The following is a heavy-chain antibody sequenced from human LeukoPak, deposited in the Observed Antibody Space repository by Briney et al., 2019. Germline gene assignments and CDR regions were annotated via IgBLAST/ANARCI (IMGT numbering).Heavy chain of an antibody. CDR1: GFTFSTYW. CDR2: IKQDGSEK. CDR3: ARKAYGLDV. J-gene: IGHJ6*04. V-gene: IGHV3-7*03. Sequence: GGSLRLSCAPSGFTFSTYWMSWVRQAPGKGLEWVANIKQDGSEKYYVDSVKGRFTISRGNAKNLLYLQMNSLRAEDTAVYYCARKAYGLDVWGKGTTVTVSS.